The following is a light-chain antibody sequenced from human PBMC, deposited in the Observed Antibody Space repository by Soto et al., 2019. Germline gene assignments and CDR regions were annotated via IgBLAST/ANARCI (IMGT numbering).Light chain of an antibody. V-gene: IGKV3-15*01. CDR2: GAS. J-gene: IGKJ1*01. CDR1: QSVSSD. CDR3: HQYNSRPRT. Sequence: EIVLTQSPATLSVSPGERATLSCSASQSVSSDLAWYHQKPGQAPRLLIYGASTRATGIPARFSGSRSGTEVTPTIISMQSEEVSVYYYHQYNSRPRTFGQGTKVEIK.